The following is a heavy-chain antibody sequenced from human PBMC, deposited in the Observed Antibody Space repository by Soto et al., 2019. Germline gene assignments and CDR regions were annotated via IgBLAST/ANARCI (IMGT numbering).Heavy chain of an antibody. V-gene: IGHV1-2*04. D-gene: IGHD2-15*01. CDR1: GYTFTAYY. Sequence: ASVKVSCKASGYTFTAYYIHWVRQAPGQGPEWMGWINPSSGGTNYAQNFQGWVTMTRDTSTSTVHMEVRSLRSDDTAVYYCAIYCVSPYYYSGMDVCGQGTPVTVSS. CDR2: INPSSGGT. CDR3: AIYCVSPYYYSGMDV. J-gene: IGHJ6*02.